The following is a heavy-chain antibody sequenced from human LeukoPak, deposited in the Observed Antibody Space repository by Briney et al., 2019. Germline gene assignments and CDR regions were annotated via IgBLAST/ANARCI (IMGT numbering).Heavy chain of an antibody. J-gene: IGHJ4*02. D-gene: IGHD1-26*01. CDR3: VRRVGAYDY. CDR2: INNNGVST. CDR1: GFIFSSYT. V-gene: IGHV3-64D*09. Sequence: GGSLSLSCSASGFIFSSYTMHWVRQAPGKGLECVSGINNNGVSTYHADSVKGRLTISRDNFKSTLYLQMSSLRVEDTAVYYCVRRVGAYDYWGQGTLVTVSS.